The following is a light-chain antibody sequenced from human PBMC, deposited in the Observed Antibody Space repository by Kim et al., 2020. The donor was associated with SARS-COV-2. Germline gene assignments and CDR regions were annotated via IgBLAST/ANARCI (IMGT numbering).Light chain of an antibody. V-gene: IGLV2-14*03. J-gene: IGLJ2*01. CDR1: SSDIGGYNF. CDR2: DVT. CDR3: SSYASPDTVL. Sequence: QSALTQPASVSGSPGQSITLSCTGTSSDIGGYNFVSWYQQHPGKAPKLLIYDVTNRPSGVSNRFSGSKSGITASLTISGLQAEDEADYYCSSYASPDTVLFGGGTQLTVL.